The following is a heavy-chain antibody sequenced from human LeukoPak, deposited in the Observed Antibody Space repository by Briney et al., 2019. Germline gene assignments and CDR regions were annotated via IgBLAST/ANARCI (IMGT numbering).Heavy chain of an antibody. D-gene: IGHD5-12*01. CDR3: ERGGGYDSNDY. Sequence: GASVKVSCKPSGYTFTSYVISWVGRSPGQGRKWMGWISAYNGNTNYAQKLQGRVTMTTDTSTSTTYMEVRRLRCDDTAVYYCERGGGYDSNDYWGQGTLVTVSS. J-gene: IGHJ4*02. CDR2: ISAYNGNT. V-gene: IGHV1-18*01. CDR1: GYTFTSYV.